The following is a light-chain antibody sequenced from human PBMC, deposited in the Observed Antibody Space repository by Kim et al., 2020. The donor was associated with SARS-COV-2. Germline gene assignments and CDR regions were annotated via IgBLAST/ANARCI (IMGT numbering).Light chain of an antibody. V-gene: IGLV3-19*01. J-gene: IGLJ2*01. CDR1: SLRSYY. Sequence: VALGQTGRITCQGDSLRSYYATWYQQKPGQAPIVVIYGKNNRPSGIPDRFSGSSSGNTASLTITGTQAGDEADYYCNSRDSNDNVVFGGGTKVTVL. CDR2: GKN. CDR3: NSRDSNDNVV.